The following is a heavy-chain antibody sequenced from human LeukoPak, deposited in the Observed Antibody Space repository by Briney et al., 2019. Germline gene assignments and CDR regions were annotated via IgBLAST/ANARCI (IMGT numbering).Heavy chain of an antibody. CDR1: GGSFSGYY. CDR3: ARGVSYGYYFDY. CDR2: INHSGST. V-gene: IGHV4-34*01. Sequence: PSETLSLTCAVYGGSFSGYYWSWIRQPPGKGLEWIGEINHSGSTNYNPSLKSRVTISVDTSKNQFSLKLSSVTAADTAVYYCARGVSYGYYFDYWGQGTLVTVSS. J-gene: IGHJ4*02. D-gene: IGHD5-18*01.